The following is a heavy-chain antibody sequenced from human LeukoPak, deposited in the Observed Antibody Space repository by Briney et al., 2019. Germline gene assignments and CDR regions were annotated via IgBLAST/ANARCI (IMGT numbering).Heavy chain of an antibody. CDR1: GYTFTGYY. Sequence: ASVKVSCKASGYTFTGYYIHWVRQAPGQGLEWMGWINPNSGGTNYAQKFQGRVTMTRDTSISTAYMELSRLRSDDTAVYYCARDPGGSYPAYGMDVWGQGTTVTVSS. CDR3: ARDPGGSYPAYGMDV. CDR2: INPNSGGT. D-gene: IGHD1-26*01. V-gene: IGHV1-2*02. J-gene: IGHJ6*02.